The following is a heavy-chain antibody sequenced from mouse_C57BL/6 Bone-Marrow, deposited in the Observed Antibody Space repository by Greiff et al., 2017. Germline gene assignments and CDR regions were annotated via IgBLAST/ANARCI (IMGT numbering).Heavy chain of an antibody. V-gene: IGHV1-61*01. D-gene: IGHD2-3*01. Sequence: QVQLQQPGAELVRPGSSVKLSCKASGYTFTSYWMDWVKQRPGQGLEWIGNIFPSDSETHYNQKFKDKATLTVDKSSSTAYMQLSSLTSEDSAVYYCARGRWSFAYWGQGTLVTVSA. CDR1: GYTFTSYW. J-gene: IGHJ3*01. CDR2: IFPSDSET. CDR3: ARGRWSFAY.